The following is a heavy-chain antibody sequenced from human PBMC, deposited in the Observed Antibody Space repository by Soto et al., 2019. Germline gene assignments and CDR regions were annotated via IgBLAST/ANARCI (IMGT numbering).Heavy chain of an antibody. V-gene: IGHV3-48*03. CDR2: IHPGGQII. J-gene: IGHJ3*01. CDR1: GFTFSSSE. D-gene: IGHD2-2*01. CDR3: ARRGSS. Sequence: PGGSLRLSCAASGFTFSSSEMYWVRQAPGKGLEWVSYIHPGGQIISYADSVKGRFTISRDNAKNSVYLQMNNLRAEDTAVYYCARRGSSWGQGTMVTVS.